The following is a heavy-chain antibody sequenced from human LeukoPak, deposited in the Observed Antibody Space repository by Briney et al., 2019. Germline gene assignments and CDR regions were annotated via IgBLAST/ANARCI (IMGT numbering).Heavy chain of an antibody. J-gene: IGHJ5*02. CDR2: LWSDGNDE. CDR3: AREVRRGGLNDPSWFDP. V-gene: IGHV3-33*01. Sequence: PGRSLTLSCAASGFTFSSYGMHWVRQAPGKGLEWVALLWSDGNDEYYAESLKGRFTISRDNSKNTVSLQINNLRAEDTAIYFCAREVRRGGLNDPSWFDPWGPGTLVTVSS. D-gene: IGHD3-10*01. CDR1: GFTFSSYG.